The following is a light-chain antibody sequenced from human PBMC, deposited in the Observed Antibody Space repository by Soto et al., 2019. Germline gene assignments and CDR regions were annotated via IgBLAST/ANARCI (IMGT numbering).Light chain of an antibody. CDR2: EVT. V-gene: IGLV2-8*01. J-gene: IGLJ2*01. CDR3: SAYAGNNNPVI. CDR1: SSDVGGHNF. Sequence: QSALTQPPSASGSPGQSVTISCTGTSSDVGGHNFVSWYQQHPGKAPKFLIYEVTKRPSRVPDRFSGSKSGITASLTVSGLQADDEAYYYCSAYAGNNNPVIFGGGTKLTDL.